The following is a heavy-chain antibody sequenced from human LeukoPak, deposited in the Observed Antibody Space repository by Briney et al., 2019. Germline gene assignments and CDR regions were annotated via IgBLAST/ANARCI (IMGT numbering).Heavy chain of an antibody. D-gene: IGHD6-13*01. CDR3: ARGEAAAGLLDY. V-gene: IGHV4-59*01. CDR2: IYYSGST. Sequence: TSETLSLTCTVSGGSISSYYWSWIRQPPGKGLEWIGYIYYSGSTNYNPSLKSRVTISVDTPKNQFSLKLSSVTAADTAVYYCARGEAAAGLLDYWGQGTLVTVSS. J-gene: IGHJ4*02. CDR1: GGSISSYY.